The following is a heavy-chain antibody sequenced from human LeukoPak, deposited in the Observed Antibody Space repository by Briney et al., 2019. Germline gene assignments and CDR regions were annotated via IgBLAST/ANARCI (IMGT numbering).Heavy chain of an antibody. V-gene: IGHV1-24*01. CDR3: ARSRFPYYRLSGADYYMDV. Sequence: ASVKVSCKVSGYTLTELSMHWVRQAPGKGLEWMGGIDPDNGETIYAQKFQGRVTMTEDTSTDTAYMELSSLRSEDTAVYYCARSRFPYYRLSGADYYMDVWGKGTTVTVSS. J-gene: IGHJ6*03. D-gene: IGHD3-10*01. CDR2: IDPDNGET. CDR1: GYTLTELS.